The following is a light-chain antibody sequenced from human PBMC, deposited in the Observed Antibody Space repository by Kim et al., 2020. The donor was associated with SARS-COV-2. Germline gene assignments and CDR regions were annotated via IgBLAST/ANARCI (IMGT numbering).Light chain of an antibody. CDR1: QVISNY. CDR2: GTS. J-gene: IGKJ2*01. V-gene: IGKV1-27*01. CDR3: QKYDSGPYT. Sequence: DIQMTQSPSSLSASVGDRVTITCRASQVISNYLAWYQQKPGKVPRLMIYGTSTLQSGVPFRFRGSGSGTDFTLTITSLQPEDVATYYCQKYDSGPYTFGQGTKLEI.